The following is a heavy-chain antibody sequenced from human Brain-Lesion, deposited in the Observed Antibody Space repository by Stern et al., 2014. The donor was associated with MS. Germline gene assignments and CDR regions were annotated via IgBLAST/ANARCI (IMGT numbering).Heavy chain of an antibody. CDR3: ARDQRGITIFGVVTDYYYLGMDV. J-gene: IGHJ6*02. Sequence: VQLLESGAEVKKPGASVKVSCKTSGYIFTGYYIHWVRQAPGQGLEWMAWINPKTGGTKYAEKFQGRVTMSRDTSISTAYVELSSLTSDDTAVYYCARDQRGITIFGVVTDYYYLGMDVWGQGTTVTVSS. D-gene: IGHD3-3*01. V-gene: IGHV1-2*02. CDR2: INPKTGGT. CDR1: GYIFTGYY.